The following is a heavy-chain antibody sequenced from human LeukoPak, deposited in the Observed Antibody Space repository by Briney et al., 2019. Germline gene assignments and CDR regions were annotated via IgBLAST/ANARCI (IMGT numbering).Heavy chain of an antibody. CDR3: AKPRYSSGWPHFDY. V-gene: IGHV3-23*01. CDR1: GFTFSSYA. Sequence: GRSLRLSCAASGFTFSSYAMSWVRQAPGKGLEWVSAISGSGGSTYYADSVKGRFTISRDNSKNTLYLQMNSLRAEDTAVYYCAKPRYSSGWPHFDYWGQGTLVTVSS. D-gene: IGHD6-19*01. CDR2: ISGSGGST. J-gene: IGHJ4*02.